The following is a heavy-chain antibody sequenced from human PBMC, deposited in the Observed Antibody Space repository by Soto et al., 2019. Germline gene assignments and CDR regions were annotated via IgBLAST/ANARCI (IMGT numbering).Heavy chain of an antibody. V-gene: IGHV2-70*11. Sequence: SGPTLVNPTQTLTLTWTFSGFSLSTSGMCVSWIRQPPGKALEWLARIDWDDDKYYSTSLKTRLTISKDTSKNQVVLTMTNMDPVDTATYYCARMRPEPRPVAPLGYYYYYYMDVWGKGTTVTVSS. J-gene: IGHJ6*03. CDR3: ARMRPEPRPVAPLGYYYYYYMDV. CDR2: IDWDDDK. D-gene: IGHD1-26*01. CDR1: GFSLSTSGMC.